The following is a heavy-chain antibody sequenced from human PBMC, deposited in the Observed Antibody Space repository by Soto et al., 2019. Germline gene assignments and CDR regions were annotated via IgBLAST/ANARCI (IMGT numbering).Heavy chain of an antibody. CDR3: ARGDNSGWYYWFDP. J-gene: IGHJ5*02. Sequence: SVKVSCKASGGTFSSYAISWVRQAPGQGLEWMGGIIPIFGTANYAQKFQGRVTITADESTSTAYMELRSLRSDDTAVYYCARGDNSGWYYWFDPWGQGSLVTVSS. CDR2: IIPIFGTA. CDR1: GGTFSSYA. D-gene: IGHD6-19*01. V-gene: IGHV1-69*13.